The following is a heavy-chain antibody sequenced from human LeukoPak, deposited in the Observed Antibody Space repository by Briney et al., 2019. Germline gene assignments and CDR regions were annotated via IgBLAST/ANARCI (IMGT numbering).Heavy chain of an antibody. CDR2: ISYDGSNK. J-gene: IGHJ4*02. CDR3: ARDTISVAGTGVDY. D-gene: IGHD6-19*01. V-gene: IGHV3-30-3*01. Sequence: GGSLRLSCAASGFTFSSYAMHWVRQAPGKGLEWVAVISYDGSNKYYADSVKGRFTISRDNSKNTLYLQMNSLRAEDTAVYYCARDTISVAGTGVDYLGQGTLVTVSS. CDR1: GFTFSSYA.